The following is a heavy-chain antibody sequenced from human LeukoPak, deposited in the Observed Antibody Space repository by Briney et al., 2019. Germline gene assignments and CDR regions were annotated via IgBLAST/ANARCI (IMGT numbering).Heavy chain of an antibody. Sequence: GASVKVSCKASGYTFTSYGISWVRQAPGQGLEWMAILNPSGGSSNYAQKFQGRATLTRATSTGTVYMELSSLRSEDTAVFYCARDQYDTWSRRGNFDSWGQGTLVIVSS. V-gene: IGHV1-46*01. D-gene: IGHD3-3*01. CDR1: GYTFTSYG. CDR2: LNPSGGSS. CDR3: ARDQYDTWSRRGNFDS. J-gene: IGHJ4*02.